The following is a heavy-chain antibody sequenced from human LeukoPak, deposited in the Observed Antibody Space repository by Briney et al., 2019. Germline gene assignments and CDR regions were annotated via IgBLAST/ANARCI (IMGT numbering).Heavy chain of an antibody. V-gene: IGHV4-39*01. CDR2: IYYSGRT. D-gene: IGHD3-22*01. CDR3: ARRRYYDGSGYLE. CDR1: GDSVSRSDSY. J-gene: IGHJ1*01. Sequence: SETLSLTCSVSGDSVSRSDSYWDWIRQPPGRGLEWIGTIYYSGRTYYSPSLKSRVTMSVDPSNNQFSLNLRSVTAADTALYYCARRRYYDGSGYLEWGQGTLLSVSS.